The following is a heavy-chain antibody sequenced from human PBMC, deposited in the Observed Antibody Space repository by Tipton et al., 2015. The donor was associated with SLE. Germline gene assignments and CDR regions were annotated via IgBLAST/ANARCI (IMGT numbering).Heavy chain of an antibody. D-gene: IGHD3-3*01. J-gene: IGHJ6*02. CDR1: GGTFSSYA. CDR2: IIPIFGTA. CDR3: ARGGNDFWSGARYYDGMDV. V-gene: IGHV1-69*06. Sequence: QLVQSGAEVKKPGSSVKVSCKASGGTFSSYAISWVRQAPGQGLEWMGGIIPIFGTANYAQKFQGRVTITADKSTSTAYMELSSMRSEDTAVYYCARGGNDFWSGARYYDGMDVWGQGTTVTVSS.